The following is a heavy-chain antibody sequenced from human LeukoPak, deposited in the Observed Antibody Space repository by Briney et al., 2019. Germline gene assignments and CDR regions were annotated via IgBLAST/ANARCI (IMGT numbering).Heavy chain of an antibody. V-gene: IGHV1-69*05. D-gene: IGHD3-22*01. CDR2: IIPIFGTA. CDR3: ARAPHYYDSSGEYYYYYYMDV. J-gene: IGHJ6*03. CDR1: GGTFSSYA. Sequence: SVKVSCKASGGTFSSYAISRVRQAPGQGLEWMGGIIPIFGTANYAQKFQGRVTITTDESTSTAYMELSTLRSEDTAVYYCARAPHYYDSSGEYYYYYYMDVWGKGTTVTVSS.